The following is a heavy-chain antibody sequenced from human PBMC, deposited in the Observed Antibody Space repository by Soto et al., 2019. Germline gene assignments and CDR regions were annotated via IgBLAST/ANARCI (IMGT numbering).Heavy chain of an antibody. CDR3: ARDKITGLFDY. CDR2: INHSGST. J-gene: IGHJ4*02. D-gene: IGHD2-8*02. CDR1: GGSFSGYY. V-gene: IGHV4-34*01. Sequence: QVQLQQWGAGLLKPSETLSLTCAVYGGSFSGYYWPWIRQPPGTGLEWIGEINHSGSTNYNPSLKSRVTISVDTSKNQFSLKLTSVTAADTAVYYCARDKITGLFDYWGQGTPVTVSS.